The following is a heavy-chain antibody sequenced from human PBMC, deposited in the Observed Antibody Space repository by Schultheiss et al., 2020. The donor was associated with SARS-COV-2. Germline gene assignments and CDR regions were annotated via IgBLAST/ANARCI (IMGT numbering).Heavy chain of an antibody. Sequence: SQTLSLTCTVSGGSINSYYWSWIRQPPGKGLEWIGRIYTSGSTNYNPSLKSRVTMSVDTSKNQFSLKLSSVTAADTAVYHCARVIGGAANWFDPWGRGTLVTVSS. J-gene: IGHJ5*02. V-gene: IGHV4-4*07. CDR2: IYTSGST. CDR3: ARVIGGAANWFDP. CDR1: GGSINSYY. D-gene: IGHD1-26*01.